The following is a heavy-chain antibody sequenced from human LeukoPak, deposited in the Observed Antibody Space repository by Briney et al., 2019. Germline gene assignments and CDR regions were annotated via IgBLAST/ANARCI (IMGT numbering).Heavy chain of an antibody. CDR2: IYYSGST. CDR1: GGSLSSGGYY. CDR3: ARGPDCSSTSCFLDY. Sequence: SETLSLTCTVSGGSLSSGGYYWSCIRQHPGKGLEWIGYIYYSGSTYYNPSLKSRDTRSVVTSKNQFSVKLSSVTAADTAVYYCARGPDCSSTSCFLDYWGQGTLVTVSS. D-gene: IGHD2-2*01. V-gene: IGHV4-31*03. J-gene: IGHJ4*02.